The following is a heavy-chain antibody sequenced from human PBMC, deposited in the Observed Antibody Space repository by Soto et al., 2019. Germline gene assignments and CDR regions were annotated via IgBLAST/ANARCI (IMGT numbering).Heavy chain of an antibody. J-gene: IGHJ6*02. V-gene: IGHV1-3*01. Sequence: ASVKVSCKASGYTFTSYAMHWVRQAPGQRLEWMGWINAGNGNTKYSQKFQGRVTITRDTSASTAYMELSSLRSEDTAVYYCARGPCGGDCYSIWYGMDVWGQGTTVTVSS. CDR1: GYTFTSYA. CDR2: INAGNGNT. CDR3: ARGPCGGDCYSIWYGMDV. D-gene: IGHD2-21*02.